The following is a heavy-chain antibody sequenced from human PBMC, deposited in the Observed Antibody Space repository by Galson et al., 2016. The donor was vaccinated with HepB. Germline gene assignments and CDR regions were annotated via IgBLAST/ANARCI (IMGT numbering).Heavy chain of an antibody. V-gene: IGHV3-9*01. J-gene: IGHJ4*02. CDR2: ITWNSNTI. D-gene: IGHD1-20*01. Sequence: SLRLSCAGSGFTFNXXXMHXVRQAXGKGLEWVSGITWNSNTIGYADSVRGRLTISRDNAKNSLYLQMNSLRSEDTAFYYCAKDVQSITGTTCFDQWGQGTLVTVSS. CDR3: AKDVQSITGTTCFDQ. CDR1: GFTFNXXX.